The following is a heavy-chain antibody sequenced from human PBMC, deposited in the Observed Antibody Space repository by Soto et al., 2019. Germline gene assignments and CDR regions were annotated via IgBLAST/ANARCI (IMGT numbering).Heavy chain of an antibody. Sequence: SETLSLTCAVSGGSISSGGYSWSWIRQPPGKGLEWIGEIYHSGSTNYSPSLKSRVTISVDKSKNQFSLKLSSVTAADTAVYYCARGPITMVRGVVHNWFDPWGQGTLVTVSS. CDR1: GGSISSGGYS. V-gene: IGHV4-30-2*01. D-gene: IGHD3-10*01. CDR2: IYHSGST. CDR3: ARGPITMVRGVVHNWFDP. J-gene: IGHJ5*02.